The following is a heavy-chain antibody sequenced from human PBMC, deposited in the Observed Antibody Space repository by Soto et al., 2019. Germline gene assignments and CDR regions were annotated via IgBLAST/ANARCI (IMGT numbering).Heavy chain of an antibody. CDR3: ARGHRVPARRGYYYYGMDV. CDR2: INHSGST. V-gene: IGHV4-34*01. D-gene: IGHD2-2*01. CDR1: GGSFSGYY. Sequence: SETLSLTCAVYGGSFSGYYWSWIRQPPGKGLEWIGEINHSGSTNYNPSLKSRVTISVDTSKNQFSLKLSSVTAADTAVYYCARGHRVPARRGYYYYGMDVWGQGTTVTVS. J-gene: IGHJ6*02.